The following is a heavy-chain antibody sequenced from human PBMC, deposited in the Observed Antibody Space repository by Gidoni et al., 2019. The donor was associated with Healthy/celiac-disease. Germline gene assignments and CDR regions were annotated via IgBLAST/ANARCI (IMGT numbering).Heavy chain of an antibody. V-gene: IGHV4-39*01. J-gene: IGHJ4*02. CDR2: IYYSGSN. Sequence: QLQLQESGPGLVKPSATLSLTCTVSVGSISSSSYYWGWLRQPPGKGREWIGSIYYSGSNSYNPSLKRRVTISVDTSKNQCTLKLSSVTAADTAVYYCARLGLAAAGRFLDYWGQGTLVTVSS. CDR3: ARLGLAAAGRFLDY. CDR1: VGSISSSSYY. D-gene: IGHD6-13*01.